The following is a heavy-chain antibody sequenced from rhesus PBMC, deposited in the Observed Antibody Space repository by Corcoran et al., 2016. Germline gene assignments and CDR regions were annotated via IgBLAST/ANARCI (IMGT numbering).Heavy chain of an antibody. V-gene: IGHV4-143*01. CDR3: ARRGTYFDY. J-gene: IGHJ4*01. CDR2: IYGNSAST. Sequence: QLQLQESAPGLVRPSETLSLPCTRSGGATRCSSYMGWSPPPPGKGREWIGGIYGNSASTYYNPSLKSRVTISKDTSKNQLSLKLSSVTAADPAVYYCARRGTYFDYWCQGVLVTVSS. CDR1: GGATRCSSY.